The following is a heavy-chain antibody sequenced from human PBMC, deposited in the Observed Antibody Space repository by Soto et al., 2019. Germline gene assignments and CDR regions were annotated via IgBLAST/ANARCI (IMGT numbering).Heavy chain of an antibody. D-gene: IGHD3-22*01. CDR1: GYSFTSYW. CDR2: IDPSDSYT. V-gene: IGHV5-10-1*01. J-gene: IGHJ3*02. Sequence: CKGSGYSFTSYWISWVRQMPGKGLEWMGRIDPSDSYTNYSPSFQGHVTISADKSISTAYLQWSSLKASDTAMYYCARHITMIEVAGAFDIWGQGTMVTVSS. CDR3: ARHITMIEVAGAFDI.